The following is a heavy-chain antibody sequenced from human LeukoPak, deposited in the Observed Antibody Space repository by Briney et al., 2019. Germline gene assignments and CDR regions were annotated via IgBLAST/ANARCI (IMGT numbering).Heavy chain of an antibody. Sequence: PGRSLRLSCAASGFTFTSYGMHWVRHAPGKGLGWVAVIWYDGGNKYYADSVKGRFTISRDNSTNTLYLQMNTLRAEGTAVYYCARDGGGDYVILTGWIDYWGQGTLGTVSA. D-gene: IGHD3-9*01. CDR1: GFTFTSYG. CDR3: ARDGGGDYVILTGWIDY. J-gene: IGHJ4*02. CDR2: IWYDGGNK. V-gene: IGHV3-33*01.